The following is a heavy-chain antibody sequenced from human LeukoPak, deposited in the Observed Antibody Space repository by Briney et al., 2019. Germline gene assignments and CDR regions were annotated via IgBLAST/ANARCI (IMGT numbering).Heavy chain of an antibody. Sequence: GGSLRLSCAASGFTFSSYAMHWVRQAPGKGLEWVAVISYDGSNKYYADSVKGRFTISRDNSKNTLYLQMNSLRAEDTAIYYCARETGSAVGSTDFDYWGQGTLVTVSS. J-gene: IGHJ4*02. CDR1: GFTFSSYA. CDR3: ARETGSAVGSTDFDY. D-gene: IGHD4-17*01. V-gene: IGHV3-30-3*01. CDR2: ISYDGSNK.